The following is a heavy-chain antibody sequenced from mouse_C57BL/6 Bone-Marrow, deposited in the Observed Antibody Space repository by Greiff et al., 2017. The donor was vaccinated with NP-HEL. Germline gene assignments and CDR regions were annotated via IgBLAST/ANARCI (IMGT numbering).Heavy chain of an antibody. CDR1: GFTFSDFY. Sequence: EVQGVESGGGLVQSGRSLRLSCATSGFTFSDFYMEWVRQAPGKGLEWIAASRNKANDYTTEYSASVKGRFIVSRDTSQSILYLQMNALRAEDTAIYYCARDAPFTTVKYFDVWGTGTTVTVSS. J-gene: IGHJ1*03. CDR3: ARDAPFTTVKYFDV. CDR2: SRNKANDYTT. V-gene: IGHV7-1*01. D-gene: IGHD1-1*01.